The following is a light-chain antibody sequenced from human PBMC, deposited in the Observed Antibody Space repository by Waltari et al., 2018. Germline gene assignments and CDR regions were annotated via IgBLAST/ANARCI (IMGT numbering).Light chain of an antibody. CDR1: TPNIGNNY. V-gene: IGLV1-51*01. CDR2: EDN. Sequence: QSVLTQATSVSAAPGQKVNISCSGSTPNIGNNYVSWYQQFPGTAPKLLIYEDNRRPSGIPDLFSGSKSGASATLGITGLQTGDEANYYCGTWDSSLGIGVLGGGTRVTVL. CDR3: GTWDSSLGIGV. J-gene: IGLJ3*02.